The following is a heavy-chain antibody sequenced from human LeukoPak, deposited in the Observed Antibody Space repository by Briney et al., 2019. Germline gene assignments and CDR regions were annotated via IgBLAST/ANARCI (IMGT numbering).Heavy chain of an antibody. D-gene: IGHD2-8*02. CDR3: ARDRSPTGMDV. Sequence: GGSLRLSCAASGFTFSSHWMHWVRQAPGKGLVWVSRINSDGSSISYADSVKGRFTISRDNAKNTLYLQMNSLRAEDTAVYYCARDRSPTGMDVWGQGTTVTVSS. CDR1: GFTFSSHW. CDR2: INSDGSSI. J-gene: IGHJ6*02. V-gene: IGHV3-74*01.